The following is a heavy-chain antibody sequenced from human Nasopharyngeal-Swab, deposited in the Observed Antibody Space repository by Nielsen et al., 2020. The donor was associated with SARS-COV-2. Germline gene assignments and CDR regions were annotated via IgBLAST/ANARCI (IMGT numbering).Heavy chain of an antibody. Sequence: WIRQPPGKGLEWVAVISYDGSNKYYADSVKGRFIISRDNSKNTLYLQMNSLRAEDTAVYYCARPYSGSYFHGMDVWGQGTTVTVSS. CDR2: ISYDGSNK. D-gene: IGHD1-26*01. CDR3: ARPYSGSYFHGMDV. V-gene: IGHV3-30-3*01. J-gene: IGHJ6*02.